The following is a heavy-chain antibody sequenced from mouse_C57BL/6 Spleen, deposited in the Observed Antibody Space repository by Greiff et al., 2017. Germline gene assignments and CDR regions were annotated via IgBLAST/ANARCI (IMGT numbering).Heavy chain of an antibody. D-gene: IGHD1-1*01. CDR3: ARLGKNYYGSWGD. V-gene: IGHV1-64*01. CDR1: GYTFTSYW. CDR2: IHPNSGST. Sequence: VQLQQPGAELVKPGASVKLSCKASGYTFTSYWMHWVKQRPGQGLEWIGMIHPNSGSTNYNEKFKSKATLTVDKSSSTAYMQLSSLTSEDSAVYYCARLGKNYYGSWGDWGQGTTLTVSS. J-gene: IGHJ2*01.